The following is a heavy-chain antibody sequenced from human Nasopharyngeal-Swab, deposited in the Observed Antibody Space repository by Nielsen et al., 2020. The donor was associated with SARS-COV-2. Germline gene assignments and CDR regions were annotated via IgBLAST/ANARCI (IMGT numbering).Heavy chain of an antibody. Sequence: ASVKVSCKTSGYTFSSYGIAWVRQAPGQGLEWLGWISPYNDYTHYAQKFQGSVTMTSDTSTSTAYLELRSLTSDDTAVHYCARELGVGLFDYWGQGTLVTVSS. V-gene: IGHV1-18*01. D-gene: IGHD3-16*01. CDR2: ISPYNDYT. CDR1: GYTFSSYG. CDR3: ARELGVGLFDY. J-gene: IGHJ4*02.